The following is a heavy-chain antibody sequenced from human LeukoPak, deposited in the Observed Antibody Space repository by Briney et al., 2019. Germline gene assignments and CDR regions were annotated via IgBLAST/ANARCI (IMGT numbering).Heavy chain of an antibody. CDR3: ARARTLYYYDSSGYSSLDF. CDR1: GYTFTVYY. V-gene: IGHV1-2*02. J-gene: IGHJ4*02. D-gene: IGHD3-22*01. Sequence: ASVKVSCKASGYTFTVYYIHWVRQAPGQGLECMGWINPNSGGTNFAQKFQGRVTMTRDTSITTAYMELSRLRSDDTAVYYCARARTLYYYDSSGYSSLDFWGQGTLVTVSS. CDR2: INPNSGGT.